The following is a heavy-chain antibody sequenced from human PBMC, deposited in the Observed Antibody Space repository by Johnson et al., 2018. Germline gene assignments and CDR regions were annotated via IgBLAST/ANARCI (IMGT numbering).Heavy chain of an antibody. J-gene: IGHJ3*02. CDR1: GGSISSYY. CDR2: IYYSGST. Sequence: QVQLQESGPGLVKPSETLSLTCTVSGGSISSYYWSWIRQPPGKGLEWIGYIYYSGSTNYNPPPKSRVTISVDTSKNPFSLKLSSVTAADTAVYYCARARYDAFDIWGQGTMVTVSS. CDR3: ARARYDAFDI. V-gene: IGHV4-59*01.